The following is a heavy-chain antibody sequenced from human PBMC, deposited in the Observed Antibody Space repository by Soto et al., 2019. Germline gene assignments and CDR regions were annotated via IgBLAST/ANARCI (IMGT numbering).Heavy chain of an antibody. Sequence: QVQLQQWGAGLLKPSETLSLTCVVYGGSFSGYYWTWIRQAPGKELEWIGEITHSGGTNYNSSLNSRFPRSIDTSKNEFSRMQYAVTAADTAVYYCARDGQYYHFWTGYENEGPYDMDVWGQGTAVTVSS. CDR2: ITHSGGT. CDR3: ARDGQYYHFWTGYENEGPYDMDV. J-gene: IGHJ6*02. D-gene: IGHD3-3*02. V-gene: IGHV4-34*02. CDR1: GGSFSGYY.